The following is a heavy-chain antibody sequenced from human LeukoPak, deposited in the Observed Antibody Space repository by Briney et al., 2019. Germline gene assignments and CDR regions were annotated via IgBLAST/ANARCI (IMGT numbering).Heavy chain of an antibody. D-gene: IGHD6-19*01. CDR1: GDSISIDY. V-gene: IGHV4-59*08. Sequence: KPSDPLSLTCTVSGDSISIDYWLWLPQPPGKALEWIGYMYHTESNNYNPSLKGRVTISVDTSKNHFSLRLRSLTAADTAVYYCAKYHNSGYYNSWGQGTLVTVSS. CDR2: MYHTESN. CDR3: AKYHNSGYYNS. J-gene: IGHJ4*02.